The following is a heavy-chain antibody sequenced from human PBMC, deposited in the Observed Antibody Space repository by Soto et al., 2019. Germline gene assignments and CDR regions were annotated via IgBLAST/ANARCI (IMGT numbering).Heavy chain of an antibody. CDR3: ARARIAGACFFDD. D-gene: IGHD1-26*01. Sequence: WTWLRQPPGKGLEWIGYIYYNGSTYYNPSLKSRVTISADTSKNQFSLKLSSVTAADTAVYYCARARIAGACFFDDWGQGTLVTVSS. J-gene: IGHJ4*02. V-gene: IGHV4-59*01. CDR2: IYYNGST.